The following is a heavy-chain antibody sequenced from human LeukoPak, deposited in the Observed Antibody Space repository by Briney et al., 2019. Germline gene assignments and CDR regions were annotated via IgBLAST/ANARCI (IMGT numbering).Heavy chain of an antibody. V-gene: IGHV1-18*01. CDR1: GYTFTSYG. Sequence: ASVKVSCKASGYTFTSYGISWVRQAPGQGLEWMGWISGYSGNTNYVQKFQGRVTMATDTSTSTVYMELRSLRSDDTAVYYCARDIATVVHQEWGQEPWSPSPQ. J-gene: IGHJ4*02. D-gene: IGHD2-2*01. CDR3: ARDIATVVHQE. CDR2: ISGYSGNT.